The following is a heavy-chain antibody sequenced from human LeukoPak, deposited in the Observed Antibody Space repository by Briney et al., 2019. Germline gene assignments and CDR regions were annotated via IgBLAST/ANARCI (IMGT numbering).Heavy chain of an antibody. CDR1: GYTFTSYD. J-gene: IGHJ5*02. CDR2: MNPNSGNT. V-gene: IGHV1-8*03. Sequence: GASVKVSCKASGYTFTSYDINWVRQATGQGLEWMGWMNPNSGNTGYAQKFQGRVTITRNTSISTAYMELSSLRSEDTAVYYCARGNLYVWGSYNWFDPWGQGTLVTVSS. D-gene: IGHD3-16*01. CDR3: ARGNLYVWGSYNWFDP.